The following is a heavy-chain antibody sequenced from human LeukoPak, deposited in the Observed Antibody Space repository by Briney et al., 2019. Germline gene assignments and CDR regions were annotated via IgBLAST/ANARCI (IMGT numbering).Heavy chain of an antibody. J-gene: IGHJ4*02. CDR1: GDSVSSNSAA. V-gene: IGHV6-1*01. CDR2: TYYRSKWYN. D-gene: IGHD3-10*01. Sequence: SQTLSLTCAISGDSVSSNSAAWNWIRQSPSRGLEWLGRTYYRSKWYNDYAVSVKSRITINPDTSKNQFSLQLNSVTPDDTAVYYCARARYYYGSGSYYKIGYYFDYWGQGTLVTVSS. CDR3: ARARYYYGSGSYYKIGYYFDY.